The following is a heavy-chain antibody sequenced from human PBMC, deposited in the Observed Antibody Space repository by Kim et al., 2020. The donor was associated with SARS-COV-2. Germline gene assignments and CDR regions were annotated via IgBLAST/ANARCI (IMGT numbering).Heavy chain of an antibody. CDR1: GFTFSSDW. CDR3: ARPRGMGWFDP. J-gene: IGHJ5*02. D-gene: IGHD2-8*01. CDR2: INGDGSRT. Sequence: GGSLRLSCAASGFTFSSDWMDWVRQAPGKGLVWVSRINGDGSRTEYADSVKGRFTISRDNAKNTLYLQMNSLRAEDTAVYYCARPRGMGWFDPWGQGTL. V-gene: IGHV3-74*03.